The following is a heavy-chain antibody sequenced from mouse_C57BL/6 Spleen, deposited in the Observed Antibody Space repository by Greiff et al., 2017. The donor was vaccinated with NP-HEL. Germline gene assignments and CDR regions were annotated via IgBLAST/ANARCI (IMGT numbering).Heavy chain of an antibody. CDR3: ARPPYYGSSWFAY. V-gene: IGHV1-59*01. CDR1: GYTFTSYW. Sequence: QVQLQQPGAELVRPGTSVKLSCKASGYTFTSYWMHWVKQRPGQGLEWIGVIDPSDSYTNYNQKFKGKATLTVDTSSSTAYMQISSLTSEDSAVYYCARPPYYGSSWFAYWGQGTLVTVSA. J-gene: IGHJ3*01. D-gene: IGHD1-1*01. CDR2: IDPSDSYT.